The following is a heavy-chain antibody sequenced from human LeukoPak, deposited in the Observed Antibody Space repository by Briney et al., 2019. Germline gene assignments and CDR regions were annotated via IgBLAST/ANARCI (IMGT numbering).Heavy chain of an antibody. Sequence: GGSLRLSCAASGFTFSKFAMSWVRQAPGKGLEWVSAVDSSGAYTYYADSVKGRFTVSRDNAKDALYLQMNSLRVDDTAVYYCVKESPYCTSSSCRFYHFDSWGQGTLVTVSS. V-gene: IGHV3-23*01. CDR3: VKESPYCTSSSCRFYHFDS. CDR1: GFTFSKFA. D-gene: IGHD2-2*01. CDR2: VDSSGAYT. J-gene: IGHJ4*02.